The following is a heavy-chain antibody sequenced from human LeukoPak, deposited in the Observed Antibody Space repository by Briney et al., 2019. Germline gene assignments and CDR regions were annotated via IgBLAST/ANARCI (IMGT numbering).Heavy chain of an antibody. CDR3: ARGQHYDSSGYNFDF. D-gene: IGHD3-22*01. CDR2: INHSGST. J-gene: IGHJ4*02. Sequence: PSETLSLTCAVHGGSFSGYYWSWIRQPPGKGLEWIGEINHSGSTNYNPSLKSRVSISVDTSKNQFSLKLSSVTAADTAVYYCARGQHYDSSGYNFDFWGQGTLVTVSS. CDR1: GGSFSGYY. V-gene: IGHV4-34*01.